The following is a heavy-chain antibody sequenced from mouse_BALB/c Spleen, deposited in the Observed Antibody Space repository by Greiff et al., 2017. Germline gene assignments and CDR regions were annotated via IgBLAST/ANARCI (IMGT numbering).Heavy chain of an antibody. CDR3: ARGGAWFAY. CDR1: GYSITSDYA. CDR2: ISYSGST. V-gene: IGHV3-2*02. Sequence: EVKLVESGPGLVKPSQSLSLTCTVTGYSITSDYAWNWIRQFPGNKLEWMGYISYSGSTSYNPSLKSRISITRDTSKNRFFLQLNSVTTEDTATYYCARGGAWFAYWGQGTLVTVSA. J-gene: IGHJ3*01.